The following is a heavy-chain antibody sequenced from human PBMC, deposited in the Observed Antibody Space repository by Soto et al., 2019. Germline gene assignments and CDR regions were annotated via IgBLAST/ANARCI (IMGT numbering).Heavy chain of an antibody. CDR2: IYYSGGT. CDR3: ARLEVGETGYYLFDY. J-gene: IGHJ4*02. CDR1: GGSISSSSYY. D-gene: IGHD3-22*01. Sequence: QLQLQESGPGLVKPSETLSLTCTVSGGSISSSSYYWGWIRQPPGKGLEWIGSIYYSGGTYYNPALKSRVTISVDTSKNQFSLKLSSVTAADTAVYYCARLEVGETGYYLFDYWGQGTLVTVSS. V-gene: IGHV4-39*01.